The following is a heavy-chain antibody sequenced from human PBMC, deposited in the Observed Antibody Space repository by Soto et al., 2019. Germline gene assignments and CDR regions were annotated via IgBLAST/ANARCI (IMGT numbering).Heavy chain of an antibody. Sequence: EVQLLESGGGLVQPGGSLRLSCAASGFTFSSYAMSWVRQAPGKGLEWVSAISGSGGSTYYADSVKGRFTISRDNSKNTLYLQMNSLRAEDKAVYYCATFHGTNGVCRDSDAFDIWGQGTMVTVSS. D-gene: IGHD2-8*01. V-gene: IGHV3-23*01. J-gene: IGHJ3*02. CDR1: GFTFSSYA. CDR2: ISGSGGST. CDR3: ATFHGTNGVCRDSDAFDI.